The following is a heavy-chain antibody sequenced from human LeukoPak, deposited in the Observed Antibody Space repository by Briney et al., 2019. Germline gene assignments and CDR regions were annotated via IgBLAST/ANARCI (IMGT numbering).Heavy chain of an antibody. V-gene: IGHV3-15*01. Sequence: GGSLTLSCAASGFTFSKAWMSWVRQAPGKGLEWVGRIKSKTDGGTTDYAAPVKGRFTISREDSQNTLYLQMNRLKTEDTAVYYCSYFYDSSGYPQFDYWGQGTLVSVSS. J-gene: IGHJ4*02. CDR3: SYFYDSSGYPQFDY. CDR1: GFTFSKAW. D-gene: IGHD3-22*01. CDR2: IKSKTDGGTT.